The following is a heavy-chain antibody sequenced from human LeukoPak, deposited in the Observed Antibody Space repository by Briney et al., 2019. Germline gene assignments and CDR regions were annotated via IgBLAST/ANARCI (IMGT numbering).Heavy chain of an antibody. J-gene: IGHJ3*02. D-gene: IGHD1-7*01. CDR2: ISSSSSYI. V-gene: IGHV3-21*01. CDR3: AKDGGRGLELYWSYAFDI. Sequence: GGSLRLSCAASGFTFSSYSMNWIRQPPGKGLEWVSSISSSSSYIYYADSVKGRFTISRDNAKNSLYLQMNSLRAEDTAVYYCAKDGGRGLELYWSYAFDIWGQGTMVTVSS. CDR1: GFTFSSYS.